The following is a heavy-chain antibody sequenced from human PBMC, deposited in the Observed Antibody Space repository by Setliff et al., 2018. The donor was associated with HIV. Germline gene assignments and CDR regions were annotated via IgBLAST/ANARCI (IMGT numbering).Heavy chain of an antibody. V-gene: IGHV1-2*06. CDR2: INPNSGGT. J-gene: IGHJ3*02. Sequence: ASVKVSCKASGYTFTAYFMHWVRQAPGQGLEWMGRINPNSGGTNYAQKFQGKVTMTRDTSITTAYMELSRLRSDDTAVYYCASKVHCTNGVCLDAFDIWGQGTMVTVSS. CDR1: GYTFTAYF. D-gene: IGHD2-8*01. CDR3: ASKVHCTNGVCLDAFDI.